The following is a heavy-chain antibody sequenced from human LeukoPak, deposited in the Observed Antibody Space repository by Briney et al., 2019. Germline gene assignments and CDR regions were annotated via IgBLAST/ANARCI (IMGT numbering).Heavy chain of an antibody. Sequence: PGGSLRLSCAASGFTFSSYAISWVRQAPGKGLEWVSAISGSGGSTCYADSVKGRFTISRDNSKNTLYLQMNSLRAEDTAVYYCAKVRSPGPYIAAAGTSGYYCYYGMDVWGQGTTVTVSS. CDR2: ISGSGGST. CDR1: GFTFSSYA. V-gene: IGHV3-23*01. J-gene: IGHJ6*02. CDR3: AKVRSPGPYIAAAGTSGYYCYYGMDV. D-gene: IGHD6-13*01.